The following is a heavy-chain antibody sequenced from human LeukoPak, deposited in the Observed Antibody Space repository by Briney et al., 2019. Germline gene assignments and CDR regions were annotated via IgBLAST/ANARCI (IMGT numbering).Heavy chain of an antibody. V-gene: IGHV1-2*02. CDR2: INPNSGGT. Sequence: GASVKVSCKASGYTFTGYYMHWVRQAPGQGLEWMGWINPNSGGTNYAQKFQGRVTMTRDTSISTAYMELSRLRSDDTAVYYCARVAPTMVRGGPTGHPNAFDIWGQGTMVTVSS. CDR1: GYTFTGYY. D-gene: IGHD3-10*01. CDR3: ARVAPTMVRGGPTGHPNAFDI. J-gene: IGHJ3*02.